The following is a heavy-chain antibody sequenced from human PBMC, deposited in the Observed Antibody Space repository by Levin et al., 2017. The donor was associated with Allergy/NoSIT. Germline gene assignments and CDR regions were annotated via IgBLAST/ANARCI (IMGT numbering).Heavy chain of an antibody. CDR3: VSPGRATLSTGRGV. Sequence: GGSLRLSCAASGFSFGTYAMSWVRQAPGKGLEWVSSITGIDESSHYADSVKGRFIISRETSKSMLYLQMNSLRTEDTAVYYCVSPGRATLSTGRGVWGRGTTVIVSS. V-gene: IGHV3-23*01. CDR2: ITGIDESS. J-gene: IGHJ6*02. CDR1: GFSFGTYA. D-gene: IGHD5-24*01.